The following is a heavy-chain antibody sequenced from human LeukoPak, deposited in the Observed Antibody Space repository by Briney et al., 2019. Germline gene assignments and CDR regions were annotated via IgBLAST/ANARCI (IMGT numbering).Heavy chain of an antibody. CDR3: AREGTAGTNLNWFDP. V-gene: IGHV4-59*01. J-gene: IGHJ5*02. Sequence: KPSETLSLTRTVSGGSISSYYWSWIRQPPGKGLEWIGYISYSGSTNFNPSLKRRVSISVDTSKNQFSLKLSSVTAADTAVYYCAREGTAGTNLNWFDPWGQGTLVTVSS. CDR1: GGSISSYY. CDR2: ISYSGST. D-gene: IGHD1-1*01.